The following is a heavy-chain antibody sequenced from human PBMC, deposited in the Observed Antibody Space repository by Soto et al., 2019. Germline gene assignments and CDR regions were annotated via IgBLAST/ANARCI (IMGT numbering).Heavy chain of an antibody. V-gene: IGHV4-59*08. D-gene: IGHD2-15*01. Sequence: SETLSLTCTVSGGSISYYYWSWIRQPPGKGLEWIGYIYYSGTTNYNPSLKSRVTISVDTSKNQLSLKPSSVTAADTAVYYCARGDIWFVPWGQGTLVTVSS. CDR2: IYYSGTT. CDR1: GGSISYYY. CDR3: ARGDIWFVP. J-gene: IGHJ5*02.